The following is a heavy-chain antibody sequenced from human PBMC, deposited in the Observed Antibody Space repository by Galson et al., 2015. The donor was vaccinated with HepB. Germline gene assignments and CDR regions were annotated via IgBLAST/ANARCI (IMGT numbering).Heavy chain of an antibody. V-gene: IGHV3-23*01. D-gene: IGHD1-26*01. CDR3: ARGRLVDC. Sequence: SLRLSCAASGFTFSSFAMSWVRQAPGKGLEWVSAISGSGGITYYADSVKGRFTISRDNSKNTLYLQMNSLRAEDTAIYYCARGRLVDCWGQGTLVTVSS. CDR2: ISGSGGIT. CDR1: GFTFSSFA. J-gene: IGHJ4*02.